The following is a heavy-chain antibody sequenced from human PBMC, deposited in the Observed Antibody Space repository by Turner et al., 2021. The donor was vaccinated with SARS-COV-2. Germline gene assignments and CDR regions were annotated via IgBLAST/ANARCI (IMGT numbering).Heavy chain of an antibody. V-gene: IGHV5-51*03. D-gene: IGHD1-1*01. CDR3: ARGSTQRRYDDYFGLDL. CDR1: GNTFYTHW. CDR2: IYSSDSDV. Sequence: PGESLRISCVNPGNTFYTHWIAWVRHLPGKGLESMGIIYSSDSDVRYSPSFEGHVTISADRSINTAYLQWDSLKTSDTATYFCARGSTQRRYDDYFGLDLWGQGTTLTVS. J-gene: IGHJ6*02.